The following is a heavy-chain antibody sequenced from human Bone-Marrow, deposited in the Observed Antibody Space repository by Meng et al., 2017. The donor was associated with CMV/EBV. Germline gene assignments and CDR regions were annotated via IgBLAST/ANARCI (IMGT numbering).Heavy chain of an antibody. D-gene: IGHD3-22*01. J-gene: IGHJ6*02. Sequence: GESLKISCAASGFTFDDYGMSWVRQAPGKGLEWVSGINWNGGSTGYADSVKGRFTISRDNAKNSLYLQMNSLRAEDTALYYCARQMGYYYDSSGSYYYYGMDVWGQGTTVTVSS. CDR2: INWNGGST. V-gene: IGHV3-20*04. CDR1: GFTFDDYG. CDR3: ARQMGYYYDSSGSYYYYGMDV.